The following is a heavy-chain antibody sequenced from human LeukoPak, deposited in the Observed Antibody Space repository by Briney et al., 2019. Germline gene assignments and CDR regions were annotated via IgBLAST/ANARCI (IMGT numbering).Heavy chain of an antibody. J-gene: IGHJ6*03. CDR2: ISGSGGST. V-gene: IGHV3-23*01. CDR3: AKDRCSNGIGCYYYYMDV. D-gene: IGHD2-8*01. Sequence: GGSLRLSCAASGFTFSSYAMSWVRQAPGKGLEWVSAISGSGGSTYYADSVKGRFSISRDSSKNILYLQMNSLRAEDTAVYYCAKDRCSNGIGCYYYYMDVWGKGTTVTISS. CDR1: GFTFSSYA.